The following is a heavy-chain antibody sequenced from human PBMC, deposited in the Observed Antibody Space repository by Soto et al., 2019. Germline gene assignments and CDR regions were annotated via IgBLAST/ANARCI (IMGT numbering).Heavy chain of an antibody. CDR2: IWYDGSDE. Sequence: GGSLRLSCAASGITSRTYGMHWVRQAPGKGLEWVAVIWYDGSDEYYADSVKGRFTISRDNSKDTLYLQMNSLRAEDTAVYYCARAKGGYCRSTTCYHHYYYMDVWGKGTTVTVSS. CDR1: GITSRTYG. D-gene: IGHD2-2*01. V-gene: IGHV3-33*01. J-gene: IGHJ6*03. CDR3: ARAKGGYCRSTTCYHHYYYMDV.